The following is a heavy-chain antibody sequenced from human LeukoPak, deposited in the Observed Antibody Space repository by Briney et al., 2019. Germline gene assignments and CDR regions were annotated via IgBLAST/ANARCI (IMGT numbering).Heavy chain of an antibody. CDR1: GFTFSSYA. Sequence: GGSLRLSCAASGFTFSSYAMSWVRQAPGKGLEWVSVIYSGGSTYYADSVKGRFTISRDNSKNTLYLQMNSPRAEDTAVYYCASVYSRSSEGMDVWGQGTTVTVSS. V-gene: IGHV3-53*01. D-gene: IGHD6-6*01. CDR3: ASVYSRSSEGMDV. J-gene: IGHJ6*02. CDR2: IYSGGST.